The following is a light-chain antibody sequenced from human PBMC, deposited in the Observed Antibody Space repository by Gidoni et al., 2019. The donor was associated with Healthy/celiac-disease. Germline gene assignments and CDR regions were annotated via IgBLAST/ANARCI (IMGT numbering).Light chain of an antibody. CDR3: MQSIQFPYT. CDR2: EVF. CDR1: QSLLHSDGKTY. Sequence: DIVMTQTPLSLSVTPGQSASISCKFSQSLLHSDGKTYLYWYLQRPGRPPQLLIYEVFNRFSGVPDRFRVSGSGTDFTLKISRVEAEDVGVYYCMQSIQFPYTFGRXPSWRSN. J-gene: IGKJ2*01. V-gene: IGKV2D-29*01.